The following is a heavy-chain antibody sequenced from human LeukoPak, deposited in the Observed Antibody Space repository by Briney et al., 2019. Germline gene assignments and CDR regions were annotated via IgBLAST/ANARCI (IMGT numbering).Heavy chain of an antibody. J-gene: IGHJ4*02. CDR3: ARRSTKEDGFDF. Sequence: SETLSLTCTVSGGSISSSSYYWGWIRQPPGEGLEWIGTIYYSGTTYYNPSLGSRVTISLDTSKNQFSLKLTSVTAADTAVYYCARRSTKEDGFDFWGQGTLVTVSS. CDR2: IYYSGTT. V-gene: IGHV4-39*01. D-gene: IGHD1-26*01. CDR1: GGSISSSSYY.